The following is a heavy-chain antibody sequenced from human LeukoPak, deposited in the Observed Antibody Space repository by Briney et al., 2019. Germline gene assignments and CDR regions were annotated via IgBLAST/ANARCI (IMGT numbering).Heavy chain of an antibody. CDR2: ISAYNGNT. J-gene: IGHJ5*02. CDR3: ARAKAYYEILTAYSP. Sequence: SVKVSCKASDNTFSNYGVTWVREAPGQGLESMGWISAYNGNTKYAQKFQGRVTMTKESSTSTAFMELRSLTSDDTAVYYCARAKAYYEILTAYSPWGQGTLVTVSS. CDR1: DNTFSNYG. V-gene: IGHV1-18*04. D-gene: IGHD3-9*01.